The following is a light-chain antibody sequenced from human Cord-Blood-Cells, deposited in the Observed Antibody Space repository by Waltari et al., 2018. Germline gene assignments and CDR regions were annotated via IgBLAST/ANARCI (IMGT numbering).Light chain of an antibody. CDR2: DAS. J-gene: IGKJ4*01. Sequence: EIVLTQSPATLSLSPGERATLSCRASQSVSSYLAWYQQKPGQAPRLLIYDASNRATGIPARFSGRGSGTDFTLTISSLEPEDFAVYCCQQRSNWLTFGGGTKVEIK. CDR1: QSVSSY. V-gene: IGKV3-11*01. CDR3: QQRSNWLT.